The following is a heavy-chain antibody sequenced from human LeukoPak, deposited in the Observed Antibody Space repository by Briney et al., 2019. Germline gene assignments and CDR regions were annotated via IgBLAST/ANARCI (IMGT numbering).Heavy chain of an antibody. CDR3: ARDDPVLAGAFDY. CDR1: GGSISDYY. CDR2: IYISGST. J-gene: IGHJ4*02. Sequence: SETLSLTCTVSGGSISDYYWSWIRQTAGKGLEWIGRIYISGSTNYNPSLKSRVTISADTPKNQFSLKLSSVTVADTAVYYCARDDPVLAGAFDYWGQGTLVTVSS. D-gene: IGHD3-3*01. V-gene: IGHV4-4*07.